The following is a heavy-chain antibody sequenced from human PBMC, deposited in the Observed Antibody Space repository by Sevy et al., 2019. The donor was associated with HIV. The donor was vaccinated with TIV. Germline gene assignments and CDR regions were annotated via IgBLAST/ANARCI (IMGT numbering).Heavy chain of an antibody. Sequence: GGSLRLSCAVSGFAFYDYSMSWIRQAPGKGLEWVASLSFGCGKINYADSVKGRFTISRDNSKNSFHLQMDNLRVEDTALYYCAGEGCTRRHDSWGQGTRVTVSS. V-gene: IGHV3-23*01. CDR1: GFAFYDYS. J-gene: IGHJ4*02. D-gene: IGHD2-8*01. CDR2: LSFGCGKI. CDR3: AGEGCTRRHDS.